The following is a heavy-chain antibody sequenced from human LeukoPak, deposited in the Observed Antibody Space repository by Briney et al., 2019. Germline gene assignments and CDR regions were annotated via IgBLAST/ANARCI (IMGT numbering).Heavy chain of an antibody. V-gene: IGHV4-61*01. D-gene: IGHD5-12*01. J-gene: IGHJ4*02. CDR3: ARVGGYGPYGDY. Sequence: PSETLSLTCTVSGGSISSSSYYWSWIRQPPGKGLEWIGYIYYSGSTNYNPSLKSRVTISVDTSKNQFSLKLSSVTAADTAVYYCARVGGYGPYGDYWGQGTLVTVSS. CDR2: IYYSGST. CDR1: GGSISSSSYY.